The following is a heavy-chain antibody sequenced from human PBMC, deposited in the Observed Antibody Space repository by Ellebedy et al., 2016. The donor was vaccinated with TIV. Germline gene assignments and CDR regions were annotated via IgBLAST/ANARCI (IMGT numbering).Heavy chain of an antibody. Sequence: GESLKISXAASGFTFSDYYMSWIRQAPGKGLEWVSYISSSGSTIYYADSVKGRFTISRDNTKNSLYLQMNSLRAEDTAVYYCAKLAHYYDSSGPNDYWGQGTLVTVSS. CDR2: ISSSGSTI. CDR3: AKLAHYYDSSGPNDY. CDR1: GFTFSDYY. D-gene: IGHD3-22*01. V-gene: IGHV3-11*01. J-gene: IGHJ4*02.